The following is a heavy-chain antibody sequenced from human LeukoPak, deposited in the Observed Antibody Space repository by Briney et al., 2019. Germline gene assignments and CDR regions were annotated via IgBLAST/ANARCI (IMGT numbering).Heavy chain of an antibody. Sequence: GGSLRLSCAASGFTFSTYGMHWVRQAPGKGLEWVAFIRYDGSNTYYADSVKARFTISRDNSKNTLYLQMNSLRAEDTALYYCAEDSGYYQVDYWGQGTLVTVSS. CDR3: AEDSGYYQVDY. CDR1: GFTFSTYG. CDR2: IRYDGSNT. V-gene: IGHV3-30*02. J-gene: IGHJ4*02. D-gene: IGHD3-22*01.